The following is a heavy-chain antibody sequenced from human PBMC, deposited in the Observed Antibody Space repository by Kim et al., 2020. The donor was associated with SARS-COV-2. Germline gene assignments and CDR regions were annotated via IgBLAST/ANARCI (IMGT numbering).Heavy chain of an antibody. D-gene: IGHD6-19*01. Sequence: SVKVSCKASGGTFSSYAINWVRQAPGQGLEWMGRIIPILGIANYAQKFQGRVTITADKSTSTAYMELSSLRSEDTAVYYCARVLYSSGWYLGAFDIWGQ. J-gene: IGHJ3*02. V-gene: IGHV1-69*04. CDR1: GGTFSSYA. CDR2: IIPILGIA. CDR3: ARVLYSSGWYLGAFDI.